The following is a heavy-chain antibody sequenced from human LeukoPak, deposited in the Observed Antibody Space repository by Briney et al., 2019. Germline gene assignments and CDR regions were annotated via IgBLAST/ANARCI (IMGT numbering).Heavy chain of an antibody. Sequence: PSETLSLTCTVSGGSISSDNYYWNWIRQPAGKGLEWIGRIYTSGSTNYNPSLKSRVTISVDTSKNQFSLKLSSVTAADTAVYYCARAGYSYVDYWGQGTLVTVSS. CDR1: GGSISSDNYY. J-gene: IGHJ4*02. CDR2: IYTSGST. D-gene: IGHD5-18*01. CDR3: ARAGYSYVDY. V-gene: IGHV4-61*02.